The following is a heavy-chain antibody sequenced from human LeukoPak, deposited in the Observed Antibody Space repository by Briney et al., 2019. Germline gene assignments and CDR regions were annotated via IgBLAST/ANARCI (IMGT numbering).Heavy chain of an antibody. CDR1: GFTSSDYS. CDR2: ISTDGGTT. J-gene: IGHJ3*02. V-gene: IGHV3-64*01. D-gene: IGHD3-10*01. CDR3: ARDSMVRGGGAFDI. Sequence: GGSLRLSCTTSGFTSSDYSMHWVRQAPGKGLEYVSTISTDGGTTYYANSVKGRFTISRDNSKNTLFLQMGSLRAEDTAVYYCARDSMVRGGGAFDIWGQGTMVTVSS.